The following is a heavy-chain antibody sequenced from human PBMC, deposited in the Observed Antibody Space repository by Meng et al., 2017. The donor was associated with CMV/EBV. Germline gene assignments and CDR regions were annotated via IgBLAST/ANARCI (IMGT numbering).Heavy chain of an antibody. D-gene: IGHD2-21*01. CDR3: AREIPQAWAS. CDR1: GFSASSNY. Sequence: EMQLVESGGGLVQPGGSLRLSCTASGFSASSNYMSWVRQAPGKGLEWISIIYGSGNTYYGDSVKGRFTISRDNFRNTLYLQMNSLRAEDTAVYYCAREIPQAWASWGQGTLVTVSS. V-gene: IGHV3-66*01. J-gene: IGHJ5*02. CDR2: IYGSGNT.